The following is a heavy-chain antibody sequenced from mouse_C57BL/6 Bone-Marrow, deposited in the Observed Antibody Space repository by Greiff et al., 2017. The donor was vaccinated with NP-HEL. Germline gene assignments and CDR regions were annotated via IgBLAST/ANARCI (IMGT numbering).Heavy chain of an antibody. CDR2: IDPSDSET. CDR1: GYTFTSYW. J-gene: IGHJ2*01. Sequence: VQLQQPGAELVRPGSSVKLSCKASGYTFTSYWMHWVKQRPIQGLEWIGNIDPSDSETHYNQKFKDKATLTVDKSSSTAYMQLSSLTSEDSAVYYCARVTSGYHYFDYWGQGTTLTVSS. CDR3: ARVTSGYHYFDY. V-gene: IGHV1-52*01. D-gene: IGHD3-2*02.